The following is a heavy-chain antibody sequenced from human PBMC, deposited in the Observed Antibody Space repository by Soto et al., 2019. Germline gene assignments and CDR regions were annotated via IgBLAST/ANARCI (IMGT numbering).Heavy chain of an antibody. D-gene: IGHD6-19*01. Sequence: QVQLVQSGAEVKKPGSSVKVSCKASVGTFSSYAISWVRQAPGQGLEWMGGIIPIFGTANYAQKFQGRVTITADESTSTAYMELSSLRSEDTAVYYCAREGLYSSGWYRGNWFDPWGQGTLVTVSS. CDR1: VGTFSSYA. J-gene: IGHJ5*02. CDR3: AREGLYSSGWYRGNWFDP. V-gene: IGHV1-69*12. CDR2: IIPIFGTA.